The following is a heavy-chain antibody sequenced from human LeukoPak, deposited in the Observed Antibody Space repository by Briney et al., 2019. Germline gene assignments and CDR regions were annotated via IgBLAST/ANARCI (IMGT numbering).Heavy chain of an antibody. Sequence: SETLSLTCTVSGGSISSGGYYWSWIRQHPGKGLEWIGYIYYSGSTYYNLSLKSRVTISVDTSKNQFSLKLSSVTAADTAVYYCARRRGSGYQYYFDYWGQGTLVTVSS. CDR2: IYYSGST. CDR3: ARRRGSGYQYYFDY. CDR1: GGSISSGGYY. J-gene: IGHJ4*02. D-gene: IGHD3-22*01. V-gene: IGHV4-31*03.